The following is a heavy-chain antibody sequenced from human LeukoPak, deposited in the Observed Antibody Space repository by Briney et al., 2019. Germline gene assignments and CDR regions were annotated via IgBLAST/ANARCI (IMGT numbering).Heavy chain of an antibody. Sequence: NPSETLSLTCTVSGYSIGSGYYWGWIRQPPGKGLEWIGSIYHSGSTYYNPSLKSRVTISVDTSKNQFSLKLSSVTAADTAVYYCARGYDLKRFDPWGQGTLVTVSS. CDR2: IYHSGST. CDR1: GYSIGSGYY. J-gene: IGHJ5*02. V-gene: IGHV4-38-2*02. D-gene: IGHD1-1*01. CDR3: ARGYDLKRFDP.